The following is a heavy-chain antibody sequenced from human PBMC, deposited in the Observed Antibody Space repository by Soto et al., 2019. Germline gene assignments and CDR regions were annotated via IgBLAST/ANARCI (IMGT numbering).Heavy chain of an antibody. D-gene: IGHD4-17*01. CDR1: GCTISSFA. CDR3: AKGTAVTTGDMGY. Sequence: EVQLLASGGGLVQPGGSLRLSCAASGCTISSFAMTWVRQAPGKVLEWVTSLTGSGDSTYYADSVKGRFAISRDNSKNTMYLQMNSQRAADTALSYCAKGTAVTTGDMGYWGQGALVTVSS. J-gene: IGHJ4*02. V-gene: IGHV3-23*01. CDR2: LTGSGDST.